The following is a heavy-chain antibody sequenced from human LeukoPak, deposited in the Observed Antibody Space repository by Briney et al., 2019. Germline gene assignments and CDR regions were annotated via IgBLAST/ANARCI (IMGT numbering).Heavy chain of an antibody. CDR2: IYPADSDT. V-gene: IGHV5-51*01. J-gene: IGHJ4*02. CDR3: ARHGHYYTSGSFYLFDY. Sequence: GESLKISCKGSRYNFATYWIGWVRQMPGKGLEWMGIIYPADSDTRYSPSFQGQVTISADKSISTAYLQWSSLKAADTGIYYCARHGHYYTSGSFYLFDYWGQGTLVTVSS. CDR1: RYNFATYW. D-gene: IGHD3-10*01.